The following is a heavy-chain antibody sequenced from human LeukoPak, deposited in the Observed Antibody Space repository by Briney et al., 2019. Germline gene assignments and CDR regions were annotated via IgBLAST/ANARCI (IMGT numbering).Heavy chain of an antibody. Sequence: PSETLSLTCTVSGGSISSHYWSWIRQPPGKGLEWIGEINHSGSTNYNPSLKSRVTISVDTSKNQFSLKLSSVTAADMAVYYCARLKPKNDYWGQGTLVTVSS. V-gene: IGHV4-34*01. CDR2: INHSGST. CDR1: GGSISSHY. CDR3: ARLKPKNDY. J-gene: IGHJ4*02.